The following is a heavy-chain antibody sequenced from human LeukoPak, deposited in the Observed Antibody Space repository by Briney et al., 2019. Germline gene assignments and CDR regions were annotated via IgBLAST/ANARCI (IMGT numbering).Heavy chain of an antibody. CDR2: IYPGDSDT. D-gene: IGHD1-7*01. V-gene: IGHV5-51*01. Sequence: GESLKISCKGSGYSFSNNWIGWVRQMPGKGLEWMGVIYPGDSDTRYSPSFQGQVTFSAGTSITTAYLQWSSLKASDTAVYYCARHSWNYDYWGQGTLVTVSS. J-gene: IGHJ4*02. CDR3: ARHSWNYDY. CDR1: GYSFSNNW.